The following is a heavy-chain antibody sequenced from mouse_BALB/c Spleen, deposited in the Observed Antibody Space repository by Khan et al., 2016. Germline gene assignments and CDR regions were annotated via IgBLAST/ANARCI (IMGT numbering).Heavy chain of an antibody. CDR3: ARGGVRRDFYAMDY. CDR2: ISTYYGDA. V-gene: IGHV1S137*01. D-gene: IGHD2-14*01. J-gene: IGHJ4*01. CDR1: GYIFTDYA. Sequence: VQLQESGPEVVRPGVSVKISCKGSGYIFTDYAMHWVKQSHAKSLERIGVISTYYGDASYNQKFKGKATMTVDKSSSTAYMEPARLTSEDSAIDDCARGGVRRDFYAMDYWGQGTSNTVSS.